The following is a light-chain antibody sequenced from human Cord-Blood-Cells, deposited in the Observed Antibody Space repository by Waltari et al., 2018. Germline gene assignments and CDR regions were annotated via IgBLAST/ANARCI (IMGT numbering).Light chain of an antibody. CDR3: QQSYSTPYT. CDR2: AAS. Sequence: DIHITQSPSSLSASVADRVTITCRARQSISSYLNWYQQKPGKAPKLLIYAASSLQTGVPSRFSGSGSGTDFTLTISSLQPEDFATYYCQQSYSTPYTFGQGTKLEIK. V-gene: IGKV1-39*01. J-gene: IGKJ2*01. CDR1: QSISSY.